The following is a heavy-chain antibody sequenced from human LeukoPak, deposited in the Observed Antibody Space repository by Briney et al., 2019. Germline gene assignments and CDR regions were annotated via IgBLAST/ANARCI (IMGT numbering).Heavy chain of an antibody. D-gene: IGHD3-3*01. CDR1: GGSISSGSYY. CDR2: IYTSGST. J-gene: IGHJ5*02. Sequence: PSETLSLTCTVSGGSISSGSYYWSWIRQPAGKGLEWIGRIYTSGSTNYNPSLKSRVTISVDTSKNQFSLKLSSVTAADTAVYYCARELEGDFWSGYRYNWFDPWGQGTLVTVSS. CDR3: ARELEGDFWSGYRYNWFDP. V-gene: IGHV4-61*02.